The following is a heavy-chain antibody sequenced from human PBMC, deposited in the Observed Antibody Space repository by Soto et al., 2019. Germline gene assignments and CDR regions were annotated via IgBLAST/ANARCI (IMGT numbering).Heavy chain of an antibody. V-gene: IGHV4-59*01. Sequence: SETLSLTCTVSGGSISSYYWSWIRQPPGKGLEWFGYIYYSGSTNYNPSLKSRVTISVDTSKNQFSLKLSSVTAADTAVYYCARDTPRYCSGGSCYSGGAFDIWGQGTMVTVSS. D-gene: IGHD2-15*01. CDR3: ARDTPRYCSGGSCYSGGAFDI. J-gene: IGHJ3*02. CDR1: GGSISSYY. CDR2: IYYSGST.